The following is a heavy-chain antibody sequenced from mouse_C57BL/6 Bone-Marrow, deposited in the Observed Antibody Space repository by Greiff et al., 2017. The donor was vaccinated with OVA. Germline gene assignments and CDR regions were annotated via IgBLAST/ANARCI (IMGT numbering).Heavy chain of an antibody. D-gene: IGHD1-1*01. J-gene: IGHJ3*01. Sequence: VQLQESGPELVKPGASVKISCKASGYAFSSSWMNWVKQRPGKGLEWIGRIYPGDGDTNYNGKFKGKATLTADKSSSTAYMQLSSLTSEDSAVYFCARGGYYYGSSPWFAYWGQGTLVTVSA. CDR2: IYPGDGDT. V-gene: IGHV1-82*01. CDR3: ARGGYYYGSSPWFAY. CDR1: GYAFSSSW.